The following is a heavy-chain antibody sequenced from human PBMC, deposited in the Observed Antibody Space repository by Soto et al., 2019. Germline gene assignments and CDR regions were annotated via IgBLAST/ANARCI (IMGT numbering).Heavy chain of an antibody. CDR2: IVVGSGNT. J-gene: IGHJ4*02. Sequence: SVKVSCKASGFTFTSSAVQWVRQARGQRLEWMGWIVVGSGNTNYAQKFQERVTITRDSSTSTAYMELSSLRSEDTAVYYCARAAQITVSGPQSDYWGQGTLVTVLL. CDR3: ARAAQITVSGPQSDY. D-gene: IGHD4-4*01. CDR1: GFTFTSSA. V-gene: IGHV1-58*01.